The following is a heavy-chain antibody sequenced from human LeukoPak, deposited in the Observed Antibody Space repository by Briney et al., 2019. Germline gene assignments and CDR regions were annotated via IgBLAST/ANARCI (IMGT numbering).Heavy chain of an antibody. V-gene: IGHV1-2*04. D-gene: IGHD5-12*01. Sequence: GASVKVSCKASGYTFTGYYMHWVRQAPGQGLEWLGWINPNSGFTNYAQKFQGWVTMTRDTSISTAYLEVSRLRSGDTAVYYCARLSGYDYLLSSSDYWGQGTLVTVSS. CDR2: INPNSGFT. CDR1: GYTFTGYY. CDR3: ARLSGYDYLLSSSDY. J-gene: IGHJ4*02.